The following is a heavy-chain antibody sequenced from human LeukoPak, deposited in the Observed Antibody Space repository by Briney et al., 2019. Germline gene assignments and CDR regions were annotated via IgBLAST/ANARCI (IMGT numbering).Heavy chain of an antibody. J-gene: IGHJ4*02. D-gene: IGHD6-19*01. V-gene: IGHV3-11*03. Sequence: GGSLRLSCAASGFXFSDDYISWIRQAPGKGLEWISYISSSSSYTNYADSVTGRFTISRDNAENSLYLQMNSLRAEDTAVYYCARSRGAGPGAYFDYWGQGTLVTVSS. CDR3: ARSRGAGPGAYFDY. CDR1: GFXFSDDY. CDR2: ISSSSSYT.